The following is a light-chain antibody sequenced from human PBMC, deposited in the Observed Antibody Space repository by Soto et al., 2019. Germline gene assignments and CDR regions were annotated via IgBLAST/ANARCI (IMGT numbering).Light chain of an antibody. J-gene: IGLJ2*01. V-gene: IGLV2-14*01. Sequence: QSALTQPASVSGSPGQSITISCTGTSSDVGGYNYVSWYQQHPGKAPKLMIYEVSNRPSGVSNRFSGSKSGNTASLTISGLQAEDEADFYCSSYTSSCPHVVFGGGTKLTVL. CDR3: SSYTSSCPHVV. CDR2: EVS. CDR1: SSDVGGYNY.